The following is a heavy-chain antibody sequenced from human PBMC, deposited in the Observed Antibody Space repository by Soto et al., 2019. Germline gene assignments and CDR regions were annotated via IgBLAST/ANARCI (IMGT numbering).Heavy chain of an antibody. V-gene: IGHV3-21*06. CDR2: ISSTTNYI. CDR3: ARESEDLTSNFDY. CDR1: GFTFTRYS. J-gene: IGHJ4*02. Sequence: PGRSLRLSCGAPGFTFTRYSMNWVRQAPGKGLEWVSSISSTTNYIYYGDSMKGRFTISRDNAKNSLYLEMNSLRAEDTAVYYCARESEDLTSNFDYWGQGTLVTVSS.